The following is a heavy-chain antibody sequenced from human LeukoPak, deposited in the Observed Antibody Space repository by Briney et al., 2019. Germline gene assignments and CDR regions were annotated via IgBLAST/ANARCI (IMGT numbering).Heavy chain of an antibody. CDR3: AKTTVTTYEYFYYYMDV. CDR2: IITYNGNT. CDR1: GYTFTSYG. Sequence: ASVKVSCKTSGYTFTSYGLSWVRQAPGQGLEWKGCIITYNGNTYYSQKLQGRVTMTTDTSTSTAYMELRSLRSDDTAVYYCAKTTVTTYEYFYYYMDVWGKGTTVTVSS. J-gene: IGHJ6*03. D-gene: IGHD4-17*01. V-gene: IGHV1-18*01.